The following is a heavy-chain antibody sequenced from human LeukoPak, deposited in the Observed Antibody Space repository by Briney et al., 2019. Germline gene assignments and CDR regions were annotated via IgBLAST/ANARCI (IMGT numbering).Heavy chain of an antibody. D-gene: IGHD1-26*01. CDR3: TSDEGEDTSY. Sequence: GGSLRLSCTGSGFIFGDYAMNWVGQAPGKGLEWVGVIRSKAYGGTAEYAASVKGRFTISRDDSKSIAYLQMSSLKTEDTAVYYCTSDEGEDTSYWGQGTLVTVSS. CDR1: GFIFGDYA. J-gene: IGHJ4*02. CDR2: IRSKAYGGTA. V-gene: IGHV3-49*04.